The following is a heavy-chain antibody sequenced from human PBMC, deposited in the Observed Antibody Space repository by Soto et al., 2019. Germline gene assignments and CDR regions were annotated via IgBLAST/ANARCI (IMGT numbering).Heavy chain of an antibody. CDR3: AQERITIFGVAKKGFGY. J-gene: IGHJ4*02. D-gene: IGHD3-3*01. CDR2: INHSGST. Sequence: SETLSLTCAVYGGSFSGYYWSWIRQPPGKGLEWIGEINHSGSTNYNPSLKSRVTISVDTSKNQFSLKLSSVTAADTAVYYCAQERITIFGVAKKGFGYWGQGTLVTVSS. V-gene: IGHV4-34*01. CDR1: GGSFSGYY.